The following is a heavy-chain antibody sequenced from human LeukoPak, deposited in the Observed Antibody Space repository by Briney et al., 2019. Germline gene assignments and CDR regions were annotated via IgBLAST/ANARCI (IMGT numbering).Heavy chain of an antibody. D-gene: IGHD4-17*01. CDR3: ARGPVTADAFDI. J-gene: IGHJ3*02. Sequence: KPSETLSLTCAVYGGSFSGYYWSWIRQPPGKGLEWIGEINHSGSTNYNPSLKSRVTISVDTSKNQFSLKLSSVTAADTAVDYCARGPVTADAFDIWGQGAMVTVSS. CDR2: INHSGST. CDR1: GGSFSGYY. V-gene: IGHV4-34*01.